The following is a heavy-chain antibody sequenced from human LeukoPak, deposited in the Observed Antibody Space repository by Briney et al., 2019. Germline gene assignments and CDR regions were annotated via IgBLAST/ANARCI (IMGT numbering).Heavy chain of an antibody. CDR3: AKRGVVIRVILVGFHKEAYYFDS. CDR2: ISGSGGGT. J-gene: IGHJ4*02. Sequence: GGSLRLSCAVSGITVSNYGMSWVRQAPGKGLEWVAGISGSGGGTNYADSVKGRFTISRDNFKNTLYLQMNSLRAKDTAVYFCAKRGVVIRVILVGFHKEAYYFDSWGQGALVTVSS. D-gene: IGHD3-22*01. CDR1: GITVSNYG. V-gene: IGHV3-23*01.